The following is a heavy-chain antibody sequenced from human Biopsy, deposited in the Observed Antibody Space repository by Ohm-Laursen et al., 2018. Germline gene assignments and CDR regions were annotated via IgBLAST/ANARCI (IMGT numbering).Heavy chain of an antibody. V-gene: IGHV1-69*06. D-gene: IGHD4-17*01. J-gene: IGHJ4*02. Sequence: SVSAFCHASGASFSDSGLSWARQAPGRGLEWMGWVIPISNTANYAQNFQDRLSITADRSTNTAYMELNSLRSEDTAVYFCATLTEDYGASPDSWGQGTLVVVSS. CDR3: ATLTEDYGASPDS. CDR1: GASFSDSG. CDR2: VIPISNTA.